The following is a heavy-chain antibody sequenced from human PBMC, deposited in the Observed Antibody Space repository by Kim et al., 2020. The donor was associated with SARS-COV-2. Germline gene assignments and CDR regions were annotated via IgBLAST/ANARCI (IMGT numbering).Heavy chain of an antibody. J-gene: IGHJ4*02. D-gene: IGHD3-10*01. CDR2: ISTYQGHT. CDR1: GYRFMTYG. V-gene: IGHV1-18*01. CDR3: ARDPELYSSGSYCDY. Sequence: ASVKVSCKTSGYRFMTYGINWVRQAPGQGLEWMGWISTYQGHTNYAVRFQDRVTMTTDASSSTAYMELTSLTSDDTAVYFCARDPELYSSGSYCDYWGQGTLVSVSA.